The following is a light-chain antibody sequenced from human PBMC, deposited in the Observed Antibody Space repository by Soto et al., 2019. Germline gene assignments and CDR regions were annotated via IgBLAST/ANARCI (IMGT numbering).Light chain of an antibody. J-gene: IGLJ2*01. V-gene: IGLV2-8*01. CDR2: EVS. CDR1: SSDVGGYNY. Sequence: QSALTQPPSASGSPGQSVTISCTGTSSDVGGYNYVSWYQQHPGKAPKVMIYEVSKRPSGVPDRFSGSKSGNTASLTVSGLQAEYEADYYCSSYAGSNNYVVFGGGTKVTVL. CDR3: SSYAGSNNYVV.